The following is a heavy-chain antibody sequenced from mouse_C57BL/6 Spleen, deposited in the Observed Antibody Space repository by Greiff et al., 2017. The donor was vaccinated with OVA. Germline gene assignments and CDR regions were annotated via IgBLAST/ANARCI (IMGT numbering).Heavy chain of an antibody. D-gene: IGHD1-1*01. V-gene: IGHV1-62-2*01. CDR3: ARHGRGYYGSSYWYFDV. CDR2: FYPGSGSI. CDR1: GYTFTEYT. J-gene: IGHJ1*03. Sequence: VKLMESGAELVKPGASVKLSCKASGYTFTEYTIHWVKQRSGQGLEWIGWFYPGSGSIKYNEKFKDKATLTADKSSSTVYMELSRLTSEDSAVYFCARHGRGYYGSSYWYFDVWGTGTTVTVSS.